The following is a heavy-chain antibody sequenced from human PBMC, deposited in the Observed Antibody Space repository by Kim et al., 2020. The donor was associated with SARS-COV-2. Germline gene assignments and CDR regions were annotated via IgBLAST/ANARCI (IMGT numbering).Heavy chain of an antibody. D-gene: IGHD6-25*01. J-gene: IGHJ4*02. V-gene: IGHV3-23*01. CDR3: AKESSRTSGWIYGYD. Sequence: DSVKGRLTISRDNSKSTLYLQMNSLRAEDTAVYYCAKESSRTSGWIYGYDWGQGTLVTVSS.